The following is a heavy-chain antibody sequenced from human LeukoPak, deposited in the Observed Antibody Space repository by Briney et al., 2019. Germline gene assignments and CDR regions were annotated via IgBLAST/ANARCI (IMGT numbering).Heavy chain of an antibody. J-gene: IGHJ4*02. D-gene: IGHD6-13*01. V-gene: IGHV4-59*01. CDR2: ISYTGST. CDR1: GGSINNYF. CDR3: ARGVYIAAAQYGY. Sequence: PSETLSLTCTVSGGSINNYFWNWIRQPPGKGLEWIGYISYTGSTIYNPSLKSRVTISVDTSKNQFSLKLSSVTAADTAVYYCARGVYIAAAQYGYWGQGTLVTVSS.